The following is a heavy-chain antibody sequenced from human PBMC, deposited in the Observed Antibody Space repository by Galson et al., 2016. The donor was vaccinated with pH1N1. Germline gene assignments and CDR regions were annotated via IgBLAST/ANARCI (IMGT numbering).Heavy chain of an antibody. D-gene: IGHD3-16*01. CDR3: AKDVRGEQKDNVFDL. CDR1: GFNFHEYA. CDR2: IGWNGGTL. Sequence: SLRLSCAASGFNFHEYAMHWVRQTPGRGLEWVSGIGWNGGTLVYADSVWGRFTISRDNAVKSLYLQMDSLTTEDTALYFCAKDVRGEQKDNVFDLCGRGTMVTVS. V-gene: IGHV3-9*01. J-gene: IGHJ3*01.